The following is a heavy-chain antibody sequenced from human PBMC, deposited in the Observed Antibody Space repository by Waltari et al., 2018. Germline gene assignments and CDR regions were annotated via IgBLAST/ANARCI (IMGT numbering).Heavy chain of an antibody. D-gene: IGHD3-9*01. V-gene: IGHV4-34*01. J-gene: IGHJ2*01. Sequence: QVQLQQWGAGLLKPSETLSLTCAVSGGSLGGFAWGWLRQSPGKGLEWIGEINHDGTTNYNPSLKSRVTVSVDTSKKQFSLNLSSVTAADTGVYYCALDDDILTGPTSNWYFDIWGRGTLVTVSS. CDR2: INHDGTT. CDR1: GGSLGGFA. CDR3: ALDDDILTGPTSNWYFDI.